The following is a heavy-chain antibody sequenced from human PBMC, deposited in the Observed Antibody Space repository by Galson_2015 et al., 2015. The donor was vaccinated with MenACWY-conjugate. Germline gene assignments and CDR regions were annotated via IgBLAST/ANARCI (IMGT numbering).Heavy chain of an antibody. CDR1: GYSVTSHY. D-gene: IGHD2-21*01. CDR3: ARDGTSYCGLKTCHSSDAFDV. J-gene: IGHJ3*01. Sequence: SVKVSCKASGYSVTSHYIHWVRQAPGQGLEWMGLINPNGGITIYAQKFQGRVTVARDTSTSTVFLELSSLTSDDTAVYYCARDGTSYCGLKTCHSSDAFDVWGQGTMVTVSS. CDR2: INPNGGIT. V-gene: IGHV1-46*01.